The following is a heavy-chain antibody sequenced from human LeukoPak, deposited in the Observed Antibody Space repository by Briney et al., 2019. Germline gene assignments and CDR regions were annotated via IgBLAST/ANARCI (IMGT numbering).Heavy chain of an antibody. CDR2: ISSSSNNI. CDR1: GFTFSSYS. CDR3: ARDQAFAFDI. D-gene: IGHD3-3*02. Sequence: PGGSLRLSCAASGFTFSSYSMNWVHQAPGKGLEWVSYISSSSNNIYYADSVKGRFTISRDNAKNSLHLQMNSLRDEDTAVYYCARDQAFAFDIWGQGTMVTV. J-gene: IGHJ3*02. V-gene: IGHV3-48*02.